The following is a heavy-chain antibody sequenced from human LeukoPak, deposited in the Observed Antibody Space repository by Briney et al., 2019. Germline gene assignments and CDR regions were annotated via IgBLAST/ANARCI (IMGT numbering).Heavy chain of an antibody. CDR3: ARDSVAAAVPTMDV. V-gene: IGHV3-48*01. CDR1: GFTFSSYG. Sequence: PGGSLRLSCAASGFTFSSYGMHWVRQAPGKGLEWVSYISSSSSTIYYADSVKGRFTISRDNAKNSLYLQMNSLRAEDTAVYYCARDSVAAAVPTMDVWGKGTTVTVSS. D-gene: IGHD6-13*01. J-gene: IGHJ6*03. CDR2: ISSSSSTI.